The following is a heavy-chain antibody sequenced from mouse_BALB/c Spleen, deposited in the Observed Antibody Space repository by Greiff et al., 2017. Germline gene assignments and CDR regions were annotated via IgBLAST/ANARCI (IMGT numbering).Heavy chain of an antibody. CDR2: ISSGGSYT. CDR1: GFTFSSYA. CDR3: ARKDSSAFDY. J-gene: IGHJ2*01. Sequence: EVKLQESGGGLVKPGGSLKLSCAASGFTFSSYAMSWVRQSPEKRLEWVAEISSGGSYTYYPDTVTGRFTISRDNAKNTLYLEMSSLRSEDTAMYDCARKDSSAFDYWGQGTTLTVSS. V-gene: IGHV5-9-4*01. D-gene: IGHD3-2*01.